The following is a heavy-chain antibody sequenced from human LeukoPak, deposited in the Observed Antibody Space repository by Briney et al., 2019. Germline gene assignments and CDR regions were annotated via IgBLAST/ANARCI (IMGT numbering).Heavy chain of an antibody. J-gene: IGHJ6*03. CDR2: ISYDGSNK. V-gene: IGHV3-30*18. CDR3: AKDAAAGTWGYYYYMDV. Sequence: GRSLRLSCAASGFTFSSYGMHWVRQAPGKGLEWVAVISYDGSNKYYADSVKGRFTISRDNSKNTLYLQMNSLRAEDTAVYYCAKDAAAGTWGYYYYMDVWGKGTTVTVSS. CDR1: GFTFSSYG. D-gene: IGHD6-13*01.